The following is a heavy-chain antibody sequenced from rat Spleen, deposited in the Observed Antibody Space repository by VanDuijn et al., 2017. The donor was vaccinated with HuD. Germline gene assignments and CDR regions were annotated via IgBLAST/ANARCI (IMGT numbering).Heavy chain of an antibody. J-gene: IGHJ1*01. Sequence: EVQLVESGGGLVQPGRSLKLSCAASGFTFSDFYMAWVRQAPKKGLEWVASIKFEDFTPYYGDSVMGRFTISRDDGESTLYLQMDILRSEDTATYYCAKQGTGSYWYFDFWGPGTMVTVSS. V-gene: IGHV5-22*01. D-gene: IGHD5-1*01. CDR3: AKQGTGSYWYFDF. CDR1: GFTFSDFY. CDR2: IKFEDFTP.